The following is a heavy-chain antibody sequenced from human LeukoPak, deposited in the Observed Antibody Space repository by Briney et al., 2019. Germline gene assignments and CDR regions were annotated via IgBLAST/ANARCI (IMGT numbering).Heavy chain of an antibody. J-gene: IGHJ4*02. CDR3: ARGKPKRWLQPGKDY. Sequence: ASVKVSCKASGYTFSSFGISWVRQAPGQGLEWMGWISAYKGNTNYAQKLQGRVTMTADTPTSTAFMELSSLRSEDTAVYYCARGKPKRWLQPGKDYWGQGTLVTVSS. CDR2: ISAYKGNT. D-gene: IGHD5-24*01. CDR1: GYTFSSFG. V-gene: IGHV1-18*01.